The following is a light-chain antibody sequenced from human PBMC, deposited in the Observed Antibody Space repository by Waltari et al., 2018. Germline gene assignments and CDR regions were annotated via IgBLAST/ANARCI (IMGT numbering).Light chain of an antibody. Sequence: DIQMTQSPSSLSASVADRVTITCRASQGLSGSLAWYQRKPGRAPKLLIYAASTLESGVPSRFSGSGSGTDYTLTINSLQPEDFATYYCQQYYSTPYTFGQGTKLEI. J-gene: IGKJ2*01. CDR2: AAS. V-gene: IGKV1-NL1*01. CDR1: QGLSGS. CDR3: QQYYSTPYT.